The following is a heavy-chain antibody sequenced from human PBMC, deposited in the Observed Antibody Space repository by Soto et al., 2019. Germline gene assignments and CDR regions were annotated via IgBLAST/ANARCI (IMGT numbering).Heavy chain of an antibody. V-gene: IGHV1-2*02. CDR3: ARDEGITMVRGVVGLVFGADV. CDR2: INPNSGGT. Sequence: QVQLVQSGAEVKKPGASVKVSCKASGYTFTGYYMHWVRQAPGQGLEWMGWINPNSGGTNYAQKFQGRVTRTRDTSISTAYMELSRLRSDDTAVYYCARDEGITMVRGVVGLVFGADVWGQGTTVTVSS. D-gene: IGHD3-10*01. CDR1: GYTFTGYY. J-gene: IGHJ6*02.